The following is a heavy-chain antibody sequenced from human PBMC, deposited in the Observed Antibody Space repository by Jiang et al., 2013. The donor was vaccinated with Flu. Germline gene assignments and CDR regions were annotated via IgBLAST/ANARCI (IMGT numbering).Heavy chain of an antibody. J-gene: IGHJ4*02. CDR2: TYYRSKWYN. Sequence: SRGLGWLGRTYYRSKWYNDYAVSVKSRITINPDTSKNQFSLQLNSVTPEDTAVYYCARGAHDFDYWGQGTLVTVSS. V-gene: IGHV6-1*01. D-gene: IGHD1-26*01. CDR3: ARGAHDFDY.